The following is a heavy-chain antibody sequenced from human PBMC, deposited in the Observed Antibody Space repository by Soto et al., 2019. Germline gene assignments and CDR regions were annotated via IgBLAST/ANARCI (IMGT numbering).Heavy chain of an antibody. CDR2: ISGSGGST. CDR3: AKDFSFSMLVVVTHATLDY. D-gene: IGHD3-22*01. CDR1: GFTFSSYA. J-gene: IGHJ4*02. Sequence: GSLRLSCAASGFTFSSYAMSWVRQAPGKGLEWVSAISGSGGSTYYADSVKGRFTISRDNSKNTLYLQMNSLRAEDTAVYYCAKDFSFSMLVVVTHATLDYWGQGTLVTVS. V-gene: IGHV3-23*01.